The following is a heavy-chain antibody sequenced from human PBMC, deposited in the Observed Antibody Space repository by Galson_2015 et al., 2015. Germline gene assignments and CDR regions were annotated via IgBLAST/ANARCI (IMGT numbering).Heavy chain of an antibody. CDR1: GGSISSGSYY. J-gene: IGHJ4*02. CDR3: AGGGGNWGGLDY. D-gene: IGHD7-27*01. CDR2: IYSSGST. Sequence: TLSLTCPVSGGSISSGSYYWRWIRPPAGKGLEWIGRIYSSGSTNYNPSLKSRVTISVDTSKNQFSLKLTSVTAADTAVYYCAGGGGNWGGLDYWGQGTLVTVSS. V-gene: IGHV4-61*02.